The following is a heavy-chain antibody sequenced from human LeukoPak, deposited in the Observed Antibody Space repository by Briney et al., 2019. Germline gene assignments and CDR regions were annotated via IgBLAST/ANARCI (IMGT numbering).Heavy chain of an antibody. J-gene: IGHJ4*02. V-gene: IGHV1-46*01. Sequence: ASVKVSCKASGYTFTSYYMHWVRQAPGRGLEWMGIINPSGGSTSYAQKFRGRVTMTRDTSTSTVYMELSSLRSEDTAVYYCARDIVVVPAARESHYWGQGTLVTVSS. D-gene: IGHD2-2*01. CDR3: ARDIVVVPAARESHY. CDR1: GYTFTSYY. CDR2: INPSGGST.